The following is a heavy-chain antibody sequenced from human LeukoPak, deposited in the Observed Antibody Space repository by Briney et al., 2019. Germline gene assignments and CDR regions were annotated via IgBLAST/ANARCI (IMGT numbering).Heavy chain of an antibody. D-gene: IGHD1-26*01. V-gene: IGHV3-23*01. J-gene: IGHJ6*03. CDR2: ISASGTIT. CDR3: AKLGGNYSPYYSYMDV. Sequence: GGSLRLSCATSGFTFSTYAMNWVRQAPGKGPEWVSVISASGTITNYADSVKGRFTVSRDKSKNTLVLQMDSLRAEDTAVYYCAKLGGNYSPYYSYMDVWGKGTTVTVSS. CDR1: GFTFSTYA.